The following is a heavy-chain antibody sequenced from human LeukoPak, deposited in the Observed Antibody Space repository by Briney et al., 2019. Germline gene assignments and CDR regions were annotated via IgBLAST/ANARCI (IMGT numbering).Heavy chain of an antibody. V-gene: IGHV1-46*01. Sequence: ASVKVSCKASGYTFTSYDINWVRQAPGQGLEWMGIINPSGGSTSYAQKFQGRVTMTRDTSTSTVYMELSSLRSEDTAVYYCARDHDSSGYCDYWGQGTLVTVSS. CDR2: INPSGGST. J-gene: IGHJ4*02. CDR3: ARDHDSSGYCDY. CDR1: GYTFTSYD. D-gene: IGHD3-22*01.